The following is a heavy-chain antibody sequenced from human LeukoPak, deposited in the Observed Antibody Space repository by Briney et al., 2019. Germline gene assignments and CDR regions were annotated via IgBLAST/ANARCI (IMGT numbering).Heavy chain of an antibody. J-gene: IGHJ4*02. CDR1: GFTFSSYS. D-gene: IGHD3-10*01. CDR2: ISSSSSYI. CDR3: ARDFSPVKPFDY. V-gene: IGHV3-21*05. Sequence: GGSLRLSCAASGFTFSSYSMNWVRQAPGKELEWVSYISSSSSYIYYADSVKGRFTISRDNAKNSLYLQMNSLRAEDTAVYYCARDFSPVKPFDYWGQGTLVTVSA.